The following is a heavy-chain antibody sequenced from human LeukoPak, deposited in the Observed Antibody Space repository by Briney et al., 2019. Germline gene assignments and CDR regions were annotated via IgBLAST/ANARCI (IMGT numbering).Heavy chain of an antibody. CDR1: GFTFSSCW. D-gene: IGHD6-6*01. V-gene: IGHV3-7*01. CDR2: IKEDGSEK. CDR3: ARFSQLASNDY. Sequence: PGGSLRLSCAASGFTFSSCWMSWVRQAPGKGLEWVANIKEDGSEKYCVDSVKGRFTISRDNAKNSLCLQMNSLRAEDTAVYYCARFSQLASNDYWGQGTPVTVSS. J-gene: IGHJ4*02.